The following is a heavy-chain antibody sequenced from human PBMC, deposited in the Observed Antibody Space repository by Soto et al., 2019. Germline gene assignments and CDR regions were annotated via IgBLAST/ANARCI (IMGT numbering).Heavy chain of an antibody. Sequence: QVQLVQSGAEVKKPGSSVKVSCKASGGTFSSYTISWVRQAPGQGLEWMGRIIPILGIANYAQKFQGRVTITADKSTSTAYMELSSLRSEDTAVYYCASSHCTNGVCYSWFDPWGQGTLLTVSS. CDR3: ASSHCTNGVCYSWFDP. CDR2: IIPILGIA. V-gene: IGHV1-69*02. CDR1: GGTFSSYT. D-gene: IGHD2-8*01. J-gene: IGHJ5*02.